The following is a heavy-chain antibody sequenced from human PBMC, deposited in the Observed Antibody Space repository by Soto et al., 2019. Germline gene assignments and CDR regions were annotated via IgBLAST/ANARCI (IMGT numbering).Heavy chain of an antibody. CDR1: GGSISSGGYY. J-gene: IGHJ4*02. Sequence: SETLSLTCTVSGGSISSGGYYWSWIRQHPGKGLEWIGYIYYSGSTYYNPSLKSRVTISVDTSKNQFSLKLSSVTAADTAVYYCARLYCSGGSCPLDYWGQGTLVTVSS. D-gene: IGHD2-15*01. V-gene: IGHV4-31*03. CDR2: IYYSGST. CDR3: ARLYCSGGSCPLDY.